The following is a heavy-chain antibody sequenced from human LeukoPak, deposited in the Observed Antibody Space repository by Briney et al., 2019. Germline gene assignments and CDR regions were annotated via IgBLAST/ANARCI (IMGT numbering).Heavy chain of an antibody. CDR3: AACGGDCYSFDP. CDR1: GGSISSSSYY. J-gene: IGHJ5*02. V-gene: IGHV4-39*01. D-gene: IGHD2-21*01. CDR2: IYYSGST. Sequence: PSETLSLTCSVSGGSISSSSYYWGWIRQPPGKGLEWIGSIYYSGSTYYNPSLKSRVTISVDTSENQFSLKLSSVTAADTAVYYCAACGGDCYSFDPWGQGTLVTVSS.